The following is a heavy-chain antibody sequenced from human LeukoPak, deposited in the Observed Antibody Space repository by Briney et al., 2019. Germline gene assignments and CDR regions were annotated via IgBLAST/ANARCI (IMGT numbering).Heavy chain of an antibody. J-gene: IGHJ4*02. D-gene: IGHD5-18*01. CDR1: GFTFSSYA. CDR2: ISGSGGST. Sequence: PGGSLRLSCAASGFTFSSYAMSWVRQAPGKGLEWVSAISGSGGSTYYADSVKGRFTISRDNSKNTLYLQINSLRAEDTAVYYCAKDIQVDTAMVTCDYWGQGTLVTVSS. CDR3: AKDIQVDTAMVTCDY. V-gene: IGHV3-23*01.